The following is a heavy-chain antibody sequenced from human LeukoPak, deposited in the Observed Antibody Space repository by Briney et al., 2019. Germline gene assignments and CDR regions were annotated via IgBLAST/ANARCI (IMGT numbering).Heavy chain of an antibody. V-gene: IGHV4-31*03. J-gene: IGHJ4*02. CDR3: ARDQEGSGTDY. CDR2: IYYSGST. D-gene: IGHD3-10*01. Sequence: PSETLSLTCTVSGGTGSSGDYDWSWLRQHPGKGLECIGYIYYSGSTYYNPSLKSRVTITLNTSKNQFSLKLSSVTAADTAVYYCARDQEGSGTDYWGQGTVVTVSS. CDR1: GGTGSSGDYD.